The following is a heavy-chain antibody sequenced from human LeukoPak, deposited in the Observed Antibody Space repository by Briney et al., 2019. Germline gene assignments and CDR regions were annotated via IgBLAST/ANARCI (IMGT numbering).Heavy chain of an antibody. Sequence: SETLSLTCTVSGGSISSGDYYWSWIRQPPGKGLEWIGYIYYSGSTYYNPSLKSRVTISVDTSKNQFSLKLGSVTAADTAVYYCARSVVVVPAAPIDYWGQGTLVTVSS. D-gene: IGHD2-2*01. CDR3: ARSVVVVPAAPIDY. CDR1: GGSISSGDYY. V-gene: IGHV4-30-4*01. J-gene: IGHJ4*02. CDR2: IYYSGST.